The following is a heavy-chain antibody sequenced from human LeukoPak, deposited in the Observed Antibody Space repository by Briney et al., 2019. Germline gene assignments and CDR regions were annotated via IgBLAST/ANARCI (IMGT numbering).Heavy chain of an antibody. CDR3: ARLAPLGYCSSTSCYTSWFDP. V-gene: IGHV1-69*13. CDR1: GGTFSSYA. J-gene: IGHJ5*02. D-gene: IGHD2-2*02. Sequence: VASVKVSCKASGGTFSSYAISWVRQAPGQGREWMGGIIPIFGTANYAQKLQGRVTITADESTSTAYMELSSLRAEDTAVYYCARLAPLGYCSSTSCYTSWFDPWGQGTLVTVSS. CDR2: IIPIFGTA.